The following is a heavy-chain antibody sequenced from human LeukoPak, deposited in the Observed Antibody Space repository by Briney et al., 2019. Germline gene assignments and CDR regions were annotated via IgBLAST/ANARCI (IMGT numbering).Heavy chain of an antibody. V-gene: IGHV3-23*01. CDR3: AKPDYGGNSTDAY. D-gene: IGHD4-23*01. CDR1: EITFSTYA. Sequence: GGSLRLSCVTSEITFSTYAMSWVRQAPGKGLEWVSSISGNGAHTYYADSVKGRFTISKDNSKNTLYLQMNSLRAEDTAVYYCAKPDYGGNSTDAYWGQGTLVTVSS. J-gene: IGHJ4*02. CDR2: ISGNGAHT.